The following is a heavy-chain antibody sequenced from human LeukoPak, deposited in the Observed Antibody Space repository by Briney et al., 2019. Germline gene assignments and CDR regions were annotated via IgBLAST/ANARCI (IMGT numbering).Heavy chain of an antibody. Sequence: PGGSLRLSCAASGFTLSNHAMTWVRQAPGKGLEWVSGISGSGDSTNHADSVKGRFTISRDNSKNTLYLQMNSLRAEDTAVYYCAKRTVYSSGRDDVCLCWGRGTMVTVSS. D-gene: IGHD6-19*01. V-gene: IGHV3-23*01. CDR3: AKRTVYSSGRDDVCLC. CDR1: GFTLSNHA. J-gene: IGHJ3*01. CDR2: ISGSGDST.